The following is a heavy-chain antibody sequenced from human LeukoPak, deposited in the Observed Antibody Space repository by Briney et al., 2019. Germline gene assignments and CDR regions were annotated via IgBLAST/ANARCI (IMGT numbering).Heavy chain of an antibody. Sequence: PGGSLRLSCAASGFTFTSYGMRWVRQAPGKGLEWLAYIRDDGINKYYVDYVNGRFTISRDNSRNTVYLQMNSLRAEDTALYYSAKEDSHRSSYYSGFADCWGPGKLVTVSS. CDR3: AKEDSHRSSYYSGFADC. CDR1: GFTFTSYG. CDR2: IRDDGINK. J-gene: IGHJ4*02. V-gene: IGHV3-30*02. D-gene: IGHD3-10*01.